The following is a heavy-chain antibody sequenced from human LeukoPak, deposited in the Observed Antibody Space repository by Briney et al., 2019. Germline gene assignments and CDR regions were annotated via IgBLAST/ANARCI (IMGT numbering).Heavy chain of an antibody. J-gene: IGHJ3*02. D-gene: IGHD3-3*01. V-gene: IGHV1-2*02. CDR1: GYTFIGYY. CDR2: INPNSGGT. Sequence: ASVKVSCKASGYTFIGYYMHWVRQAPGQGLEWMGWINPNSGGTNYAQKFQGRVTMTRDTSISTAYMELSRLRSDDTAVYYCATRVGITIFGVVIMAPGGAFDIWGQGTMVTVSS. CDR3: ATRVGITIFGVVIMAPGGAFDI.